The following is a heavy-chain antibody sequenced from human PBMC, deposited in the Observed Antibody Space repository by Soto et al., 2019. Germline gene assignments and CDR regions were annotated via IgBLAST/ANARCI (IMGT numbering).Heavy chain of an antibody. J-gene: IGHJ4*02. CDR2: TYYRSKWYT. CDR1: GDSVSSSRVA. CDR3: SRGIDSSFDY. Sequence: PSQTLSLTCAISGDSVSSSRVAWNWIRQSPSRGLEWLGRTYYRSKWYTDYAVSVKSRVTINPDTSKNQFYLQLNSVTPEDTAVYYCSRGIDSSFDYWGQGTLVTV. V-gene: IGHV6-1*01. D-gene: IGHD3-22*01.